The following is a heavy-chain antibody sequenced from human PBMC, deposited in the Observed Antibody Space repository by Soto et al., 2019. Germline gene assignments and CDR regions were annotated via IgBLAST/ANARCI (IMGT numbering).Heavy chain of an antibody. CDR2: ISGSGVNT. Sequence: GGSLTLSCAASGFTFSDYAMSWVRQAPGKGTEWITSISGSGVNTYYADCVKGRFAMSRDTSESTLYLQMNSLRAEDSSVYYCAKDAGYSYGYYFDYWGQGTLVTVSS. CDR3: AKDAGYSYGYYFDY. J-gene: IGHJ4*02. D-gene: IGHD5-18*01. CDR1: GFTFSDYA. V-gene: IGHV3-23*01.